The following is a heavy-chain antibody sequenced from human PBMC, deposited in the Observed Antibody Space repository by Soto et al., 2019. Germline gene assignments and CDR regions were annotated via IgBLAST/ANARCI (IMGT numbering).Heavy chain of an antibody. D-gene: IGHD3-3*01. V-gene: IGHV1-24*01. Sequence: QVQLVQSGAEVKKPGASVKVSCKVSGYTLSEFSMHWVRQAPGQGLEWMGSFDPKDGETIYAQKLQGRVIMTEDASTGTAYMVLSNLGSEDAAVYFCATRIGFSAIIWGQGTLVTVSS. CDR2: FDPKDGET. CDR3: ATRIGFSAII. J-gene: IGHJ4*02. CDR1: GYTLSEFS.